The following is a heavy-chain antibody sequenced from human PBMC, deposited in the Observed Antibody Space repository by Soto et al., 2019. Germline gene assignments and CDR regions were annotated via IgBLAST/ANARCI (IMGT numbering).Heavy chain of an antibody. CDR3: ANQVLLDY. J-gene: IGHJ4*02. D-gene: IGHD2-21*01. Sequence: QVQLVESGGGVVQPGRSLRLSCAASGFTFSSYGMHWVRQAPGKGLEWVAVISYDGSNKYYADSVKGRFTISRDNSKNTLYLQMNSLRAEETAVYYCANQVLLDYWGQGTLVTVSS. V-gene: IGHV3-30*18. CDR2: ISYDGSNK. CDR1: GFTFSSYG.